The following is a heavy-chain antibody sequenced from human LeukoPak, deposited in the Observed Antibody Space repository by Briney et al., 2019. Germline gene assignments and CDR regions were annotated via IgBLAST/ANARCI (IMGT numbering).Heavy chain of an antibody. D-gene: IGHD3-16*01. J-gene: IGHJ4*02. CDR2: IYYSGST. CDR1: GDSISCYY. CDR3: ARGITMLNT. V-gene: IGHV4-59*01. Sequence: SETLSLTCTVSGDSISCYYWCWVRQPPGQGLEWIGYIYYSGSTNYNPSLKSRVTMSVDTSKNQFSLTLTSVTAADTAVYYCARGITMLNTWGQGTLVTVSS.